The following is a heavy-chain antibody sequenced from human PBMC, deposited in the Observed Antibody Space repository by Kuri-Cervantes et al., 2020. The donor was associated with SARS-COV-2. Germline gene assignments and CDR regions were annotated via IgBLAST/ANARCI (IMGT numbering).Heavy chain of an antibody. CDR1: GYSFTSYW. J-gene: IGHJ4*02. V-gene: IGHV5-51*01. CDR2: IYPGDSDT. D-gene: IGHD2-2*01. CDR3: ARVRGVVPAAMADY. Sequence: GGSLRLFCKGSGYSFTSYWIGWVRQMPGKGLEWMGIIYPGDSDTRYSPSFQGQVTISADKSISTAYLQWSSLKASDTAMYYCARVRGVVPAAMADYWGQGTLVTVSS.